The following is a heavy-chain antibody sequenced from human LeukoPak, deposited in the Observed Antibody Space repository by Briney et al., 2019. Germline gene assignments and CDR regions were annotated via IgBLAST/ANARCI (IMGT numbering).Heavy chain of an antibody. D-gene: IGHD3-16*01. V-gene: IGHV1-2*02. CDR2: INPNSGGT. CDR3: ARGDAFGYYFDY. CDR1: GYTFTGYY. Sequence: EASVKVSCKAFGYTFTGYYMHWVRQAPGQGLEWMGWINPNSGGTNYAQKFQGRVTMTRDTSISTAYMELGRLRSDDTAVYYCARGDAFGYYFDYWGQGTLVTVSS. J-gene: IGHJ4*02.